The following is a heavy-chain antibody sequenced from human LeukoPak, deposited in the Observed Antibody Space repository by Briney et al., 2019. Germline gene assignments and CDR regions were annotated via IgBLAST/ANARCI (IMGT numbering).Heavy chain of an antibody. D-gene: IGHD3-9*01. CDR1: GFTFSSYA. CDR3: AKDLPYYDILTGYYTWAFDI. Sequence: GGSLRLSCAASGFTFSSYAMSWVRQAPGKGLEWVSAISGSGGSTYYADSVKGRFTISRDNSKNTLYLQMNSLRAEDTAVYYCAKDLPYYDILTGYYTWAFDIWGQGTMVTVSS. J-gene: IGHJ3*02. V-gene: IGHV3-23*01. CDR2: ISGSGGST.